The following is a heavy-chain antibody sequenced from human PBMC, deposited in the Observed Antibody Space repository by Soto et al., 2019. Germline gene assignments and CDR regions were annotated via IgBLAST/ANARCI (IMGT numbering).Heavy chain of an antibody. CDR1: GYSFTSYW. CDR2: IYPGDSDT. Sequence: GESLKISCKGSGYSFTSYWIGWVRQMPGKGLEWMGIIYPGDSDTRYSPSFQGQVTISADKSISTAYLQWSSLKASDTAMYYCARPTLRYLDLDAFDIRGQGTMVTVSS. D-gene: IGHD3-9*01. CDR3: ARPTLRYLDLDAFDI. J-gene: IGHJ3*02. V-gene: IGHV5-51*01.